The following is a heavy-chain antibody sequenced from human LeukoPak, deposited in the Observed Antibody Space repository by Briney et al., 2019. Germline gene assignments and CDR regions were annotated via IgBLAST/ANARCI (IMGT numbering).Heavy chain of an antibody. CDR2: IKQDGSEK. D-gene: IGHD1-26*01. CDR3: ARAWWELSADY. J-gene: IGHJ4*02. CDR1: GFTFSSYW. Sequence: PGGSLRLSCAVSGFTFSSYWMSWVRQAPGKGLEWVANIKQDGSEKYYVDSVKGRFTISRDNAKNSLYLQMNSLRAEDTAVYYCARAWWELSADYWGQGTLVTVSS. V-gene: IGHV3-7*01.